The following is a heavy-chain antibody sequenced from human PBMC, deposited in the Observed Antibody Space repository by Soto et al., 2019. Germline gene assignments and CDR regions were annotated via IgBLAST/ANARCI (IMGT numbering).Heavy chain of an antibody. CDR3: AKSTVRGVINTDDAFDI. Sequence: EVQLLESGGGLVQPGGSLRLSCAASGFTFSSYAMSWVRQAPGKGPEWVSAISGSGGSTYYADSVKGRFTISRDNSKNTLYLQMNSLRAEDTAVYYCAKSTVRGVINTDDAFDIWGQGTMVTVSS. CDR2: ISGSGGST. V-gene: IGHV3-23*01. CDR1: GFTFSSYA. J-gene: IGHJ3*02. D-gene: IGHD3-10*01.